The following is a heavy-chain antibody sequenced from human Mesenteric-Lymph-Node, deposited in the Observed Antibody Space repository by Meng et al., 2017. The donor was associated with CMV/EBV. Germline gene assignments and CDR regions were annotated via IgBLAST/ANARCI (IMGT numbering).Heavy chain of an antibody. Sequence: SCKGYGYNFPSNWIGWVRQMPGKGLEWMGNIYPGDSDARYSPSFKGQVTISADKSISTAYLQWSNLKASDTAIYYCARRGSGQDFDYWGLGTLVTVSS. J-gene: IGHJ4*02. CDR1: GYNFPSNW. CDR2: IYPGDSDA. V-gene: IGHV5-51*01. CDR3: ARRGSGQDFDY.